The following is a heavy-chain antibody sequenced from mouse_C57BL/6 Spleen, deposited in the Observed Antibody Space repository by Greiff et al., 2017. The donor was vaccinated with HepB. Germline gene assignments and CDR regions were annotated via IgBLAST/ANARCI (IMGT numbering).Heavy chain of an antibody. CDR2: IYPGSGST. Sequence: QVQLQQPGAELVKPGASVKMSCKASGYTFTSYWITWVKQRPGQGLEWIGDIYPGSGSTNYNEKFKSKATLTVDTSSSTAYMQLSSLTSEDSAVYYCARYSNYDDAMDYWGQGTSVTVSS. CDR1: GYTFTSYW. J-gene: IGHJ4*01. V-gene: IGHV1-55*01. CDR3: ARYSNYDDAMDY. D-gene: IGHD2-5*01.